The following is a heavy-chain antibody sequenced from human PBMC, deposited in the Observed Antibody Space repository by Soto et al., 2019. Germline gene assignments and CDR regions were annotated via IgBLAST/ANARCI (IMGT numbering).Heavy chain of an antibody. J-gene: IGHJ6*02. CDR1: GGSLKSGGYY. D-gene: IGHD1-1*01. Sequence: PSGTLSLTCTVSGGSLKSGGYYWSWIRQHPGRGLEWIGYIYYTGRTYYNPSLESRVTFSVDTSKNQFSLKLSSVTAADTAVYYCARDMTSNHNCFDLWGQGTTVTVSS. V-gene: IGHV4-31*02. CDR2: IYYTGRT. CDR3: ARDMTSNHNCFDL.